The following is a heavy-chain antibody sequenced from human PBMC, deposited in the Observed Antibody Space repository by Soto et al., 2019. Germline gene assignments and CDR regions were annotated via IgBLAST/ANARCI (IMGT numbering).Heavy chain of an antibody. J-gene: IGHJ5*02. Sequence: SETLSLTCTVSGGSISSSSYYWGWIRQPPGKGLEWIGSIYYSGSTYYNPSLKSRVTISVDTSKNQFSLKLSSVTAADTAVYYCARQGVGYNLYWFDPWGQGTLVTVSS. CDR2: IYYSGST. V-gene: IGHV4-39*01. D-gene: IGHD5-12*01. CDR3: ARQGVGYNLYWFDP. CDR1: GGSISSSSYY.